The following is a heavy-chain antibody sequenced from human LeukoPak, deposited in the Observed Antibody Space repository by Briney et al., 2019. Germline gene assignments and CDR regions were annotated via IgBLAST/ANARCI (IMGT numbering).Heavy chain of an antibody. D-gene: IGHD2-15*01. CDR1: GGSISGYY. J-gene: IGHJ3*02. V-gene: IGHV4-59*01. CDR2: IYYSGST. Sequence: SETLSLTCTVSGGSISGYYWSWIRQPPGKGLEWIGYIYYSGSTNYNPSLKSRVTISVDTSKNQFSLKLSSVTAADTAVYYCARDTPQVEGTFDIWGQGTMVTVSS. CDR3: ARDTPQVEGTFDI.